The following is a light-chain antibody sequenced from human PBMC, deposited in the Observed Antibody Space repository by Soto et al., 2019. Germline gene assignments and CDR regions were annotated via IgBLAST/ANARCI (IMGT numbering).Light chain of an antibody. Sequence: DIQMTQSPSTLSASVGDRVTTTCRASQTISIYLAWCQQRPGEAPKLLIYDASTLESGVPARFSGSGSGTEFTLTISSLQPDDFATYYCQQYSSSSPTFGQGTKVEIQ. CDR2: DAS. V-gene: IGKV1-5*01. J-gene: IGKJ1*01. CDR3: QQYSSSSPT. CDR1: QTISIY.